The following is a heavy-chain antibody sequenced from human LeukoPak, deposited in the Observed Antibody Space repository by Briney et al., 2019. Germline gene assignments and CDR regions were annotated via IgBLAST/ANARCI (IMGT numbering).Heavy chain of an antibody. CDR3: ARGDSSSWSNPDY. J-gene: IGHJ4*02. CDR2: IYHSGST. V-gene: IGHV4-4*02. Sequence: SGTLSLTCAVSGGSISSSNWWSWVRQPPGKGLEWIGEIYHSGSTNYNPSLKSRVTISVDKSKNQFSLRLSSMTAADTAVYYCARGDSSSWSNPDYWGQGTLVTVSS. D-gene: IGHD6-13*01. CDR1: GGSISSSNW.